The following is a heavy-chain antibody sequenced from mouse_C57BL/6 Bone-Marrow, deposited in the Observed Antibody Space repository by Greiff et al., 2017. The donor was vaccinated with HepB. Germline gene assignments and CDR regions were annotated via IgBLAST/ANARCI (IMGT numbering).Heavy chain of an antibody. Sequence: VQLQQPGAELVKPGASVKLSCKASGYTFTSYWMHWVKQRPGQGLEWIGMINPNSGSTNYNEKFKSKATLTVDKSSSTAYMQLSSLTSEDSAVYYCARFYDYGSSWYFDVWGTGTTVTVSS. CDR2: INPNSGST. V-gene: IGHV1-64*01. CDR1: GYTFTSYW. D-gene: IGHD1-1*01. J-gene: IGHJ1*03. CDR3: ARFYDYGSSWYFDV.